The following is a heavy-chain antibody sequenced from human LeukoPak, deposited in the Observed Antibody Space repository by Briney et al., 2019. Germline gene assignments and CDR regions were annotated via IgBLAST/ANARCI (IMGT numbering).Heavy chain of an antibody. J-gene: IGHJ5*02. D-gene: IGHD3-10*01. Sequence: ASVKVSCKASGYTFTDYYMNWVRQAPGQGLEWMGWIHPNSGGTNYAQKFQGRVTMTRDTSISTAYMELSRLRSDDTAVYYCARARRQVMVRGVHKSNWFDPWGQGTLVTVSS. CDR1: GYTFTDYY. CDR2: IHPNSGGT. V-gene: IGHV1-2*02. CDR3: ARARRQVMVRGVHKSNWFDP.